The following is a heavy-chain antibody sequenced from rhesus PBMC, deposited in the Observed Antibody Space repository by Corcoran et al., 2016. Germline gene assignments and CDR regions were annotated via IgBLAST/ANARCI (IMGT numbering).Heavy chain of an antibody. CDR1: GGSISNNY. V-gene: IGHV4-173*01. Sequence: QLQLQESGPGLVKPSETLSLTCAVSGGSISNNYWSWIRQPPGKGLECIGRISGSSGCPDSRPSLTSRVTISTDTSKNQFSLVLSSVTAADTAVYYCVRLIAAGPLDYFDFWGQGVLVTVSS. CDR3: VRLIAAGPLDYFDF. D-gene: IGHD6-13*01. CDR2: ISGSSGCP. J-gene: IGHJ4*01.